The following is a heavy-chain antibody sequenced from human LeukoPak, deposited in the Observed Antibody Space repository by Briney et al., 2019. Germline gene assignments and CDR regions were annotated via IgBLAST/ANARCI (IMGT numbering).Heavy chain of an antibody. CDR2: IIPIFGTA. D-gene: IGHD3-22*01. CDR3: ARDPKYLYDSSDYYPHYFDY. CDR1: GGTFSSYA. J-gene: IGHJ4*02. Sequence: VATVKVSCKASGGTFSSYAISWVRQAPGQGLEWMGGIIPIFGTANYAQKFQGRVTITADESTSTAYMELSSLRSEDTAVYYCARDPKYLYDSSDYYPHYFDYWGQGTLVTVSS. V-gene: IGHV1-69*13.